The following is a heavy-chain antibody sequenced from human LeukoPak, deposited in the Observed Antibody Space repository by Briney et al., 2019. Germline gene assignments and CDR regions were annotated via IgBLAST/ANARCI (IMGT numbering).Heavy chain of an antibody. CDR2: IYRSGNT. J-gene: IGHJ4*02. Sequence: SETLSLTCTVSGGSISSSSYYWGWIRQPPGKGLEWIGSIYRSGNTFYNPSLKSRVTISVDTSKNQFSLKLSSVTAADTAVYYCARDLGPLDSYDSSGSGGWGQGTLVTVSS. CDR1: GGSISSSSYY. CDR3: ARDLGPLDSYDSSGSGG. V-gene: IGHV4-39*07. D-gene: IGHD3-22*01.